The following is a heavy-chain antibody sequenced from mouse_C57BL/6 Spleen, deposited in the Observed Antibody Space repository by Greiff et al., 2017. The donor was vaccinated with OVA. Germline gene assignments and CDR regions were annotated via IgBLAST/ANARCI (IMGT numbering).Heavy chain of an antibody. Sequence: EVQLQQSGAELVRPGASVKLSCTASGFNIKDDYMHWVKQRPEQGLEWIGWIDPENGDTEYASKFQGKATITADTSSNTAYLQLSSLTSEDTAVYYCTRPRYGSSSYAMDYWGQGTSVTVSS. J-gene: IGHJ4*01. CDR2: IDPENGDT. CDR3: TRPRYGSSSYAMDY. V-gene: IGHV14-4*01. D-gene: IGHD1-1*01. CDR1: GFNIKDDY.